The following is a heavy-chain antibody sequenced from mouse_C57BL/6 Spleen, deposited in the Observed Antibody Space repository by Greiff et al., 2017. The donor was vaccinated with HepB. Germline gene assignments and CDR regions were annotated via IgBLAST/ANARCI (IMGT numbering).Heavy chain of an antibody. CDR3: ARARWDYFDY. CDR1: GYTFTDYY. CDR2: IYPGSGNT. J-gene: IGHJ2*01. V-gene: IGHV1-76*01. Sequence: VQLQQSGAELVRPGASVKLSCKASGYTFTDYYINWVKQRPGQGLEWIARIYPGSGNTYYNEKFKGKATLTAEKSSSTAYMQLSSLTSEDSAVYFCARARWDYFDYWGQGTTLTVSS. D-gene: IGHD3-3*01.